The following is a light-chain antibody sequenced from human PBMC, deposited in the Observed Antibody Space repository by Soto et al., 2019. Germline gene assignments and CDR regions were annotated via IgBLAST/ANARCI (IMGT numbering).Light chain of an antibody. CDR1: QSISSW. V-gene: IGKV1-5*01. Sequence: DIQMTQSPSTLSASVGDRVTITCRASQSISSWLAWYQQKPGKATKLLSYDASSLESGVPSRFNGSGSGTEFALTISSLQPDDFATYYCQQYNSYRRTFGQGTKVEIK. J-gene: IGKJ1*01. CDR3: QQYNSYRRT. CDR2: DAS.